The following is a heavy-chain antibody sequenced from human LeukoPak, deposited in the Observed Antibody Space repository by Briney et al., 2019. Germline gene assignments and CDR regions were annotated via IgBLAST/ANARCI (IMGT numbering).Heavy chain of an antibody. CDR3: ARGYSYGYDFDY. CDR2: ITSSSSYI. Sequence: GGSLRLSCAASGFTFSNYDLNWVRQAPGKGLEWVSSITSSSSYIYYADSVKGRFTISRDNSKNTLYLQMNSLRAEDAAVYYRARGYSYGYDFDYWGQGTLVTVSS. J-gene: IGHJ4*02. V-gene: IGHV3-21*01. CDR1: GFTFSNYD. D-gene: IGHD5-18*01.